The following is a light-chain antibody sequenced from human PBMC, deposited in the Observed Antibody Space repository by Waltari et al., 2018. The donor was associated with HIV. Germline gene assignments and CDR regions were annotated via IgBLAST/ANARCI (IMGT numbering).Light chain of an antibody. CDR2: DVR. CDR3: STYTSSSTYV. J-gene: IGLJ1*01. V-gene: IGLV2-14*03. Sequence: SALTQPASVSGSPGQSLTISCTGTSSDVGGYNYVCWYQQHPGKAPKLMIYDVRNRPSGVSNRFSGSKSGNTASLTISGLQAEDESDYYCSTYTSSSTYVFGTGTKVTVL. CDR1: SSDVGGYNY.